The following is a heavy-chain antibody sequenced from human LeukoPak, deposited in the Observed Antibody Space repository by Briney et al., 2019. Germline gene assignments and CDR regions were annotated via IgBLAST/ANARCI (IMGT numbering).Heavy chain of an antibody. CDR3: AREGRFSSSWGSHDY. J-gene: IGHJ4*02. D-gene: IGHD6-13*01. CDR1: GFTFSSYA. Sequence: GGSLRLSCAASGFTFSSYAMSWVRQAPGKGLEWVSAISGSGGSTYYADSVKGRFTISRDNAKNSLYLRMNSLRAEDTAVYYCAREGRFSSSWGSHDYWGQGTLVTVSS. CDR2: ISGSGGST. V-gene: IGHV3-23*01.